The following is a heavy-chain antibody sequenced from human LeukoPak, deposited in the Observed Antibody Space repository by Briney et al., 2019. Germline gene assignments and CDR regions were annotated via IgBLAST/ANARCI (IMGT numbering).Heavy chain of an antibody. CDR3: ARAISGYSSGWYRYYWFDP. D-gene: IGHD6-19*01. Sequence: GGSLRLSCAASGFTFSSYAMSWVRQAPGKGLEWVSAISGSGGSTYYADSVKGRFTISRDNSKNTLYLQMNSLRAEDTAVYYCARAISGYSSGWYRYYWFDPWGQGTLVTVSS. J-gene: IGHJ5*02. CDR2: ISGSGGST. V-gene: IGHV3-23*01. CDR1: GFTFSSYA.